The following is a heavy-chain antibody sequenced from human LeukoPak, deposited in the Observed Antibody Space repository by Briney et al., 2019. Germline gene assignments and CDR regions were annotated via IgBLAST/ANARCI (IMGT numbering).Heavy chain of an antibody. CDR2: ISYDGSNK. D-gene: IGHD4-17*01. V-gene: IGHV3-30*04. CDR1: GFTFSSYA. CDR3: ARDRLHYGEYEKTLDY. J-gene: IGHJ4*02. Sequence: PGRSLRLSCAASGFTFSSYAMHWVRQAPGKGLEWVAVISYDGSNKYYADSVKGRFTISRDNSKNTLYLQMNSLRAEDTAVYYCARDRLHYGEYEKTLDYWGQGTLVTVSS.